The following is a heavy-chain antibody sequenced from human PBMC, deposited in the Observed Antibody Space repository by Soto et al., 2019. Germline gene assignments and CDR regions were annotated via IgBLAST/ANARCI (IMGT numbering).Heavy chain of an antibody. V-gene: IGHV3-72*01. CDR3: ARATIGRCTGRRCYSWDY. J-gene: IGHJ4*02. CDR2: SRDKPNSYTT. CDR1: GFTFSDHY. D-gene: IGHD2-15*01. Sequence: EVQLVESGGGWVQPGGSLRLSCAASGFTFSDHYMDWVRQAPGEGLEWVGRSRDKPNSYTTEYAASVKGRFTISRDDSKNSLYLQMNSLKTEDTAVYYCARATIGRCTGRRCYSWDYWGQGALVTVSS.